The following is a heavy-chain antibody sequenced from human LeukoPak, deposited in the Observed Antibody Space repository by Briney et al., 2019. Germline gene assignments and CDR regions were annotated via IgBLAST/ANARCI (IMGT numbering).Heavy chain of an antibody. CDR2: ISWNSGSI. D-gene: IGHD2-21*02. J-gene: IGHJ3*02. CDR3: AKDSAVVVTATYAFDI. V-gene: IGHV3-9*01. CDR1: GFTLSSYN. Sequence: GGSLRLSCVASGFTLSSYNMKWVRQAPGKGLEWVSGISWNSGSIGYADSVKGRFTISRDNAKNSLYLQMNSLRAEDTALYYCAKDSAVVVTATYAFDIWGQGTMVTVSS.